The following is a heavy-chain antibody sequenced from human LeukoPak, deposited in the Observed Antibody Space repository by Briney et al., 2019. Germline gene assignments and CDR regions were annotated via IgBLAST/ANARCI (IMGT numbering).Heavy chain of an antibody. V-gene: IGHV4-31*03. CDR3: ARDRYYDSSGYYLNWFDP. CDR2: IYYSGST. J-gene: IGHJ5*02. CDR1: GGSISSGGYY. D-gene: IGHD3-22*01. Sequence: SQTLSLTCTVSGGSISSGGYYWSWIRQHPGKGLEWIGYIYYSGSTYYNPSLKSRVTISVDTSKNQFSLKLSSVTAADTAVYYCARDRYYDSSGYYLNWFDPWGQGTLVTVSS.